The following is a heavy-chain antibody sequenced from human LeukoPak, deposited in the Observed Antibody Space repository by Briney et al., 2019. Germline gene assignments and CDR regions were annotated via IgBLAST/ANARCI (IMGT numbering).Heavy chain of an antibody. D-gene: IGHD1-26*01. J-gene: IGHJ4*02. CDR2: IRYDGSNK. V-gene: IGHV3-33*01. CDR3: ARIDASGSYHFDY. CDR1: GFTFSSYG. Sequence: AGGSLRLSCAASGFTFSSYGMHWVRQAPGKGLEWVAVIRYDGSNKYYADSVKGRFTISRDNSKNTLYLQMNSLRAEDTAAYYCARIDASGSYHFDYWGQGTLVTVSS.